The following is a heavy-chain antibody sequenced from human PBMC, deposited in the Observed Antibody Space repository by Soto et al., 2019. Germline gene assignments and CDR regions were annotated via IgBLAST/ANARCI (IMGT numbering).Heavy chain of an antibody. J-gene: IGHJ5*02. D-gene: IGHD1-26*01. V-gene: IGHV3-9*01. Sequence: GGSLRLSCAASGFNFDDHAMHWVRQTPGKGLEWVSGISWNSVTINYADSIKGRFTISRDNAKRTLYLQMNNLRPADTAMYFCVRSSGSQPRAGWFDPWGQGTLVTVSS. CDR3: VRSSGSQPRAGWFDP. CDR2: ISWNSVTI. CDR1: GFNFDDHA.